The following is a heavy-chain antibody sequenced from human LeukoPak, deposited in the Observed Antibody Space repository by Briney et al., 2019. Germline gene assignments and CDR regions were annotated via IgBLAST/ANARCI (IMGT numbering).Heavy chain of an antibody. V-gene: IGHV3-23*01. CDR3: AKDLSTVRGVTHFDY. J-gene: IGHJ4*02. Sequence: GGSLRLSCAASGFTFSSYAMSWVGQAPGKGGEGVSDISGSGGSTYSADSVTRRFTTSRDNSKNTLYLQMNSLRAEDTAVYSCAKDLSTVRGVTHFDYWGQGTLVTVSS. CDR1: GFTFSSYA. CDR2: ISGSGGST. D-gene: IGHD3-10*01.